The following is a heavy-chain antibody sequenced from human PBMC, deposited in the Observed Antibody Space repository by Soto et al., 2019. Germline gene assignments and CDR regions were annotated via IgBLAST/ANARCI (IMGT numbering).Heavy chain of an antibody. CDR2: ISWDGGST. Sequence: GGSLRLSCAASGFTFDDYTMHWVRQAPGKGLEWVSLISWDGGSTYYADSVKGRFTISRDNSKNSLYLQMNSLRTEDTALYYCAKGGVAAADFERFDPWGQGTLVTVSS. J-gene: IGHJ5*02. D-gene: IGHD6-13*01. CDR3: AKGGVAAADFERFDP. V-gene: IGHV3-43*01. CDR1: GFTFDDYT.